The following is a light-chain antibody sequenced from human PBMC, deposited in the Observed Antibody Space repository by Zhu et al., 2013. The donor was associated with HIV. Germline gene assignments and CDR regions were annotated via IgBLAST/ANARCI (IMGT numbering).Light chain of an antibody. CDR3: QQRSNWPVT. V-gene: IGKV3-11*01. CDR1: QSVSSY. J-gene: IGKJ1*01. Sequence: EIVLTQSPGTLSLSPGERATLSCRASQSVSSYLAWYQQKPGQAPRLLIYDVSNRATGIPARFSGSGSGTDFTLTISSLEPEDFAVYYCQQRSNWPVTFGQGTKVEIK. CDR2: DVS.